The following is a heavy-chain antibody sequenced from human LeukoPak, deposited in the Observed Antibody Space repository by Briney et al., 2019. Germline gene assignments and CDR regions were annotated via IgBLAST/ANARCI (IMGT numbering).Heavy chain of an antibody. D-gene: IGHD3-10*01. CDR2: ISYDGSNK. CDR3: VKGSAERYYYGAESTPPH. CDR1: GFTFSNYA. J-gene: IGHJ4*02. V-gene: IGHV3-30-3*01. Sequence: GGSLRLSCAASGFTFSNYAMSWVRQAPGKGLEWVAVISYDGSNKYYADSVKGRFTISRDNSKNTLYLQMNSLRAEDAAVYYCVKGSAERYYYGAESTPPHWGQGTLVTVSS.